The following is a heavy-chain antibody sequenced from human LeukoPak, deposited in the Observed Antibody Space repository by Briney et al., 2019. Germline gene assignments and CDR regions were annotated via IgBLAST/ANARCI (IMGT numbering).Heavy chain of an antibody. D-gene: IGHD6-13*01. CDR3: ASGKGSSWRWGFDY. CDR2: ISGSGGST. Sequence: GGSLRLSCAASGFTFSSYAMSWVRQAPGKGLEWVSAISGSGGSTYYADSVKGRFTISRDNSKNTLYLQMNSLRAEDTAVYYCASGKGSSWRWGFDYWGQGTLVTVSS. CDR1: GFTFSSYA. J-gene: IGHJ4*02. V-gene: IGHV3-23*01.